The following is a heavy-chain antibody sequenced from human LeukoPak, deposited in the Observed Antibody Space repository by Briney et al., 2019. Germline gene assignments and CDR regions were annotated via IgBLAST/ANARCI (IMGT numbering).Heavy chain of an antibody. J-gene: IGHJ4*02. CDR2: INPDGGTT. D-gene: IGHD3-10*01. V-gene: IGHV3-74*01. CDR1: GFTLGSYW. Sequence: GGSLRLSCAASGFTLGSYWMHWVRQVPGKGLVWVSRINPDGGTTTYTDSVKGRFTISRDNAKNTLYLQMNSLRAEDTAVYYCARVRVGAYDFEYWGQGTLVTVSS. CDR3: ARVRVGAYDFEY.